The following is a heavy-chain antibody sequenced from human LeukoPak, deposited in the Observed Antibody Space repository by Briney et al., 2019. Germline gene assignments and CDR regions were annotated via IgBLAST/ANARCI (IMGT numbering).Heavy chain of an antibody. CDR2: IYHSGST. CDR3: ARVGAYSGYDSDAFDI. D-gene: IGHD5-12*01. Sequence: SGTLSLTCAVSGGSISSSIWWSWVRQPPGKGLEWIGEIYHSGSTNYNPSLKSRVTISVDKSKNQFSLKLSSVTAADTAVYYCARVGAYSGYDSDAFDIWGQGTMVTVSS. CDR1: GGSISSSIW. J-gene: IGHJ3*02. V-gene: IGHV4-4*02.